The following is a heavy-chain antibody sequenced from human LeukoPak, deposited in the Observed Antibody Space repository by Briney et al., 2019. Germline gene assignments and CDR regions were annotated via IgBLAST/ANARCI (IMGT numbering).Heavy chain of an antibody. J-gene: IGHJ3*02. CDR2: IYSGGST. CDR1: GFTVSSNY. V-gene: IGHV3-66*01. CDR3: ARVTFNYYGSGDASDI. D-gene: IGHD3-10*01. Sequence: GGSLRLSCVASGFTVSSNYMSWVRQAPGKGLEWVSVIYSGGSTYYADSVKGRFTISRDNSKNTLYLQMNSLRAEDTAVYHCARVTFNYYGSGDASDIWGQGTMVTVSS.